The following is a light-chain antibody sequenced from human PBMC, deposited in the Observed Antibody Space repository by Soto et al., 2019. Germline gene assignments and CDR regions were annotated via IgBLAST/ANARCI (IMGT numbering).Light chain of an antibody. Sequence: DIQMTQSPSTLSASVGDRVTITCRASQSINNYLAWHQQKPGKAPKVLIYKTSTLESGVPSRFSGSGSGTEFTLTISSLQPEDFAIYYCQQYNSYSPWTFGQGTKVDIK. V-gene: IGKV1-5*03. CDR1: QSINNY. CDR2: KTS. J-gene: IGKJ1*01. CDR3: QQYNSYSPWT.